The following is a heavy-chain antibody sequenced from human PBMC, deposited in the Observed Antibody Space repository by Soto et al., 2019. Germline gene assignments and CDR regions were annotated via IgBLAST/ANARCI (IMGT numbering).Heavy chain of an antibody. J-gene: IGHJ5*02. CDR2: ISGSGGST. Sequence: EVQLLESGGGLVQPGGSLRLSCAASGFTFSSYAMSWVRQAPGKGLEWVSAISGSGGSTYYADSVKGRFTISRDNSKNTLSLLMNSLRAEDTAVYYCAKDRFRDYYDTSASWFDPWGQGTLVTVSS. CDR1: GFTFSSYA. V-gene: IGHV3-23*01. D-gene: IGHD3-22*01. CDR3: AKDRFRDYYDTSASWFDP.